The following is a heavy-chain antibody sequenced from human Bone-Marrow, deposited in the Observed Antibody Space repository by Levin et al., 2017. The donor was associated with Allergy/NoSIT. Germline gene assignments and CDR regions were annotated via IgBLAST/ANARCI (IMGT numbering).Heavy chain of an antibody. CDR3: TRADHDYGDY. CDR2: IRSKAYGGTT. J-gene: IGHJ4*02. CDR1: GFTFGDYA. Sequence: GESLKISCTASGFTFGDYAMSWVRQAPGKGLEWVGFIRSKAYGGTTEYAASVKGRFTISRDDSKSIAYLQMNSLKTEDTAVYYCTRADHDYGDYWGQGTLVTVSS. V-gene: IGHV3-49*04.